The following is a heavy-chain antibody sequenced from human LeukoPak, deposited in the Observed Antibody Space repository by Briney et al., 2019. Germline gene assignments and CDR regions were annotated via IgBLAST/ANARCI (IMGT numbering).Heavy chain of an antibody. D-gene: IGHD3-16*01. CDR3: ARHYFRDYTFDY. CDR2: IYYGGST. Sequence: PSETLSLTCNVSGASISNYYWSWIRQTPGKGLEWIGYIYYGGSTDYNPSLKSRITMSVDTSKNQFSLKLSSVTAADTAIYYCARHYFRDYTFDYWGQGSLVTVSS. CDR1: GASISNYY. V-gene: IGHV4-59*08. J-gene: IGHJ4*02.